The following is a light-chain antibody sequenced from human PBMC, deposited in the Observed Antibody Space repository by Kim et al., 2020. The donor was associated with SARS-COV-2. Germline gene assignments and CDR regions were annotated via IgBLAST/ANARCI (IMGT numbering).Light chain of an antibody. V-gene: IGKV3-11*01. CDR3: QQRGDWPRT. CDR2: EAM. CDR1: QSVRHY. Sequence: EVVLTQSPATLSLSPGERATLSCRASQSVRHYLAWYQQKPGQAPRLLIYEAMKRATGIPARFSGSGSGTDFTLTISSLEPEDFAVYYCQQRGDWPRTFGQGTKVDIK. J-gene: IGKJ1*01.